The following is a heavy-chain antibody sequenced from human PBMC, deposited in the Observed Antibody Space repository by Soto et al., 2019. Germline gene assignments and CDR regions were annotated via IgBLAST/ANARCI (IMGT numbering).Heavy chain of an antibody. CDR2: TYYRSKWYN. CDR1: GDSVSSNSAA. Sequence: SQTLSLTCAISGDSVSSNSAAWNWIRQSPSRGLEWLGRTYYRSKWYNDYAVSVKSRITIKPDTSKNQFSLQLKSVTQEDTAVYYCERAKVGHIEARNYYFAYWGQGILVTVSS. CDR3: ERAKVGHIEARNYYFAY. D-gene: IGHD6-13*01. J-gene: IGHJ4*02. V-gene: IGHV6-1*01.